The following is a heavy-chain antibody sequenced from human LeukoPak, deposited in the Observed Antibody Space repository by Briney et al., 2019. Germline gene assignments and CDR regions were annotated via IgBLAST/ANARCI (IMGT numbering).Heavy chain of an antibody. CDR2: IYYSGST. V-gene: IGHV4-59*08. J-gene: IGHJ4*02. Sequence: PSETLSLTCTVSGGSISSYYWSWLRQPPGKGLEWIGYIYYSGSTNYNPSLKSRVTISVDTSKNQFSLKLSSVTAADTAVYYCARQYRREGYCSGGSCYSYFDYWGQGTLVTVSS. CDR1: GGSISSYY. D-gene: IGHD2-15*01. CDR3: ARQYRREGYCSGGSCYSYFDY.